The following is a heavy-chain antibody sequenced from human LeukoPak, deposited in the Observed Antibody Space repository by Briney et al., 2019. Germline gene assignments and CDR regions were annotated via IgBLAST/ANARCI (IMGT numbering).Heavy chain of an antibody. Sequence: PGGSLRLSXAASGFTFRSYAMSWVRQAPGKGLEWVSAISGSGGSTYYADSVKGRFTISRDNSKGTLYLQMNSLRAEDTAVYYCAKAGEYYYDSSGYLSGDAFDIWGQGTMVTVSS. J-gene: IGHJ3*02. CDR2: ISGSGGST. D-gene: IGHD3-22*01. CDR3: AKAGEYYYDSSGYLSGDAFDI. CDR1: GFTFRSYA. V-gene: IGHV3-23*01.